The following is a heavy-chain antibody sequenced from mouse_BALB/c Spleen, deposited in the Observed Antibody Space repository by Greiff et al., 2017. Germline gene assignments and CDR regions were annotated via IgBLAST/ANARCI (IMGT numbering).Heavy chain of an antibody. CDR2: INPSNGGT. CDR3: TIYYGNYVAY. J-gene: IGHJ3*01. CDR1: GYTFTSYY. V-gene: IGHV1S81*02. Sequence: QVQLQQSGAELVKPGASVKLSCKASGYTFTSYYMYWVKQRPGQGLEWIGEINPSNGGTNFNEKFKSKATLTVDKSSSTAYMQLSSLTSEDSAVYYCTIYYGNYVAYWGQGTLVTVSA. D-gene: IGHD2-1*01.